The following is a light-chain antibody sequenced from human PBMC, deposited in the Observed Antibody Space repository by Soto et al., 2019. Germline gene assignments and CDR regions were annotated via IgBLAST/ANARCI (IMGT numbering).Light chain of an antibody. CDR1: SSNIGAGYD. CDR3: QSYDVRLSGSV. V-gene: IGLV1-40*01. J-gene: IGLJ2*01. Sequence: QPVLTQPPSVSGAPGQRVTLSCTGSSSNIGAGYDVHWYQQLPGTAPRLLIYGNSNRASGVPDRFSGSKSGTSASLAISGLQAEDEADYYCQSYDVRLSGSVFGGGTKLTVL. CDR2: GNS.